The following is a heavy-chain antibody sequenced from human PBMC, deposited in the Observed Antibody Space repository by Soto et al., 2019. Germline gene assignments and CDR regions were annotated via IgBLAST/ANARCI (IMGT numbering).Heavy chain of an antibody. CDR3: AKEYNSDC. D-gene: IGHD1-1*01. CDR2: IYSGVNP. V-gene: IGHV3-53*01. J-gene: IGHJ4*02. Sequence: GGSLRLSCAASGFSVGGNYMSWVRQAPGKGLELVSLIYSGVNPFYADSMKGRFTLSRDNPNNMLYLQMDSLRVEDTAVYYCAKEYNSDCWGQGTLVTVSS. CDR1: GFSVGGNY.